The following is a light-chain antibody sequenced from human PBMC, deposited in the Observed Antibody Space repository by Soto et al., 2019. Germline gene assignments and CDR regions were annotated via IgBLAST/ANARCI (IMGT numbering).Light chain of an antibody. V-gene: IGKV1-5*03. Sequence: DIQMTQSPSTLSASVGDRVTITCRASQSISSWLAWFQQKPGKAPKLLIYKASNLESGVPSRFSGSGSGTEFTLTISCLQPDDFATYYCQQYSSYPYTFGQGTKLEIK. CDR3: QQYSSYPYT. CDR2: KAS. CDR1: QSISSW. J-gene: IGKJ2*01.